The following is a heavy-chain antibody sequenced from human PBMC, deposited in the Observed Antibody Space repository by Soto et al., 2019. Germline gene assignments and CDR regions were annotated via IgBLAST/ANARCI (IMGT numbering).Heavy chain of an antibody. D-gene: IGHD3-22*01. CDR2: IYWDDDK. CDR3: AHTITIITLGDY. Sequence: QITLKESGPTLVKPTQTLTLTCTFSGFSLSTSGVGVGWIRQPPGKALEWLALIYWDDDKRYSPSLKSRLTITKDTSKNQVVLTMTNMDPVDTGTYYCAHTITIITLGDYWGQGTLVTVSS. V-gene: IGHV2-5*02. J-gene: IGHJ4*02. CDR1: GFSLSTSGVG.